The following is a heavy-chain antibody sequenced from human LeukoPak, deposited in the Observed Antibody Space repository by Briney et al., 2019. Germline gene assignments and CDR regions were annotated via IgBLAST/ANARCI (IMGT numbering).Heavy chain of an antibody. CDR1: GYSISSGYY. D-gene: IGHD5-18*01. CDR2: IYYSGST. J-gene: IGHJ6*02. Sequence: SETLSLTCAVSGYSISSGYYWGWIRQPPGKGLEWIGYIYYSGSTNYNPSLKSRVTISVDTSKNQFSLKLSSVTAADTAVYYCARDLVDTAMGYYYGMDVWGQGTTVTVSS. CDR3: ARDLVDTAMGYYYGMDV. V-gene: IGHV4-61*01.